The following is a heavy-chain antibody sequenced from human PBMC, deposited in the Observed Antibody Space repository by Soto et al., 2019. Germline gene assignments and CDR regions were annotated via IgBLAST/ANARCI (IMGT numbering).Heavy chain of an antibody. J-gene: IGHJ4*02. V-gene: IGHV3-23*01. CDR1: GFTFSTYA. CDR3: AKLRGGWSSDY. Sequence: SGGSLRLSCAASGFTFSTYAMNWVRQAPGKGLEWVSAISSSGGSTYYADSVKGRFTISRDNSKNTLYLQMNSLRAEDTAVYYCAKLRGGWSSDYWGQGTLVTVSS. D-gene: IGHD6-19*01. CDR2: ISSSGGST.